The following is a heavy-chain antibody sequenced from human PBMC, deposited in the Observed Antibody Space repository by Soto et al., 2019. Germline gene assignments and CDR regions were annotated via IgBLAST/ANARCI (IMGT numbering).Heavy chain of an antibody. V-gene: IGHV4-34*01. CDR2: MSHSGGT. CDR1: GXFVSXXXXX. D-gene: IGHD1-1*01. J-gene: IGHJ3*02. CDR3: ARVERGTATTVVDAFDI. Sequence: QVXXQXXXAGLXKPSXTLSLTCAXYGXFVSXXXXXXXWIRQPPGKGLEXIGEMSHSGGTHFNPSLKSRVXXXXXXXXXXXXXXXXXXXXXDTALYYCARVERGTATTVVDAFDIWGPGTMVTVXS.